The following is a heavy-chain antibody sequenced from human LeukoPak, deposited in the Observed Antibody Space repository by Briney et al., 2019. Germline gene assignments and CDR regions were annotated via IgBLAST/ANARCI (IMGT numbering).Heavy chain of an antibody. CDR3: ARQQHDYGDYRGAFDI. CDR2: IIPILGIA. J-gene: IGHJ3*02. Sequence: ASVKVSCKASGGTFSSYAISWVRQAPGQGLEWMGRIIPILGIANYAQKFQGRVTITADKSTSTAYMELSSLRSEDTAVYYCARQQHDYGDYRGAFDIWGQGTMVTVSS. CDR1: GGTFSSYA. D-gene: IGHD4-17*01. V-gene: IGHV1-69*04.